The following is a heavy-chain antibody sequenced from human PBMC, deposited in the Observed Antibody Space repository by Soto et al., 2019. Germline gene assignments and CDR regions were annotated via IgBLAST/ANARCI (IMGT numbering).Heavy chain of an antibody. D-gene: IGHD6-13*01. CDR1: GYTFTSYG. CDR3: ARDGGAGKSRLSGIAPNYYYYGMDV. V-gene: IGHV1-18*01. CDR2: ISAYNGNT. J-gene: IGHJ6*02. Sequence: GSSVKGSCKASGYTFTSYGSSWVRQAPGQGLEWMGWISAYNGNTNYAQKLQGRVTMTTDTSTSTAYMELRSLRSDDTAVYYCARDGGAGKSRLSGIAPNYYYYGMDVWGQGTTVTVSS.